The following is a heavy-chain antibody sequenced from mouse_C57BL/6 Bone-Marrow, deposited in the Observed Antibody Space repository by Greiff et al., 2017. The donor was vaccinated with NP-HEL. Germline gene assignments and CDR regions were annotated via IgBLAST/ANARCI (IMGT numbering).Heavy chain of an antibody. CDR3: ASSLWYFDV. Sequence: QVKLQQPGAELVKPGASVKLSCKASGYTFTSYWMHWVKQRPGQGLEWIGMIHPNSGSTNYNEKFKSKATLTVDKSSSTAYMQLSSLTSEDSAVYYCASSLWYFDVWGTGTTVTVSS. J-gene: IGHJ1*03. V-gene: IGHV1-64*01. CDR1: GYTFTSYW. CDR2: IHPNSGST.